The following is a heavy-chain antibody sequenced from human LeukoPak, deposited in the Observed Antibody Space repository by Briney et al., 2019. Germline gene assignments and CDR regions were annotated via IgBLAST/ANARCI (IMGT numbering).Heavy chain of an antibody. V-gene: IGHV3-74*01. CDR3: ARGGIGSFDY. D-gene: IGHD6-13*01. CDR1: GFTFSTHW. J-gene: IGHJ4*02. Sequence: GGSLRLSCAASGFTFSTHWMHWVRQAPGKGLVWVSYIYGDARSTGYADSVKGRFTISRDNAKNTLSLQMNSLRAEDTAVYYCARGGIGSFDYWGQGTLVTVSS. CDR2: IYGDARST.